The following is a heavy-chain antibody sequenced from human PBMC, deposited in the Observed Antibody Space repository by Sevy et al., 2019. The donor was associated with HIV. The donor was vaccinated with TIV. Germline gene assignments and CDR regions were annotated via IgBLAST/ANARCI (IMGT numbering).Heavy chain of an antibody. CDR2: ISYDGSNK. CDR1: GFTFSSYA. Sequence: GGSLRLSCAASGFTFSSYAMHWVRQAPGKGLEWVAVISYDGSNKYYADSVKGRFTISRDNSKNTLYLQMNSLRAEDTAVYYCARDCRSSESGPMSRSCLDYWGQGTLVTVSS. V-gene: IGHV3-30*04. J-gene: IGHJ4*02. CDR3: ARDCRSSESGPMSRSCLDY. D-gene: IGHD6-13*01.